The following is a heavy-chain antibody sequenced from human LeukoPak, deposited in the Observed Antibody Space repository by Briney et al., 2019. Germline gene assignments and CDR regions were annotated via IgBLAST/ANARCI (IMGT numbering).Heavy chain of an antibody. CDR2: ISSSGSTI. J-gene: IGHJ4*02. CDR3: ARVDRGFHIVVDY. CDR1: GFTFSSYE. Sequence: PGGSLRLSCAASGFTFSSYEMNWVRQAPGKGLEWVSYISSSGSTIYYADSVKGRFTNSRDNAKNSLYLQMNSLRAGDTAVYYCARVDRGFHIVVDYWGQGTLVTVSS. D-gene: IGHD2-21*01. V-gene: IGHV3-48*03.